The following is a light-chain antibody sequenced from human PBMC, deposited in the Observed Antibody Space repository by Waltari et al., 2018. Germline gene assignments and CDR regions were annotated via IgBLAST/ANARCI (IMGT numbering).Light chain of an antibody. CDR2: ATS. V-gene: IGKV3-20*01. CDR1: ESVSSSY. Sequence: EIVLRQSPGTLSLSLGESATLSCRATESVSSSYLGWYQQKPGQAPRLLIYATSNRATGIPDRFSGSGSGTDFTLTISRLESEDFAVYYCQQYGSSPSTFGQGTRLEIK. CDR3: QQYGSSPST. J-gene: IGKJ5*01.